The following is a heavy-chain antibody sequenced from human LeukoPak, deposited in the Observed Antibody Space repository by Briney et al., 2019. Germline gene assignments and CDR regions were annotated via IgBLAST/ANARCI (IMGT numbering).Heavy chain of an antibody. Sequence: SEALSLTCTVSGGSISSGSYYWSWIRQPAGKGLEWIGEINHSGSTNYNPSLKSRVTISVDTSKNQFSLKLSSVTAADTAVYYCARGSMTTVYYNWFDPWGQGTLVTVSS. J-gene: IGHJ5*02. CDR1: GGSISSGSYY. V-gene: IGHV4-61*10. CDR2: INHSGST. CDR3: ARGSMTTVYYNWFDP. D-gene: IGHD4-17*01.